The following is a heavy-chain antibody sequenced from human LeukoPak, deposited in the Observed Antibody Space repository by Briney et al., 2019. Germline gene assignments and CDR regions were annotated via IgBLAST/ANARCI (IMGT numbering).Heavy chain of an antibody. V-gene: IGHV3-53*01. Sequence: PGGSLRLSCAASGFTVNSSYINWVRHAPGKGLEWVSVIYSGGSTYYADSVKGRFTISRDNSKNTLYLQMNSLRAEDTAVYYCAREGLWFGESEHWGQGTLVTVSS. CDR2: IYSGGST. D-gene: IGHD3-10*01. J-gene: IGHJ1*01. CDR1: GFTVNSSY. CDR3: AREGLWFGESEH.